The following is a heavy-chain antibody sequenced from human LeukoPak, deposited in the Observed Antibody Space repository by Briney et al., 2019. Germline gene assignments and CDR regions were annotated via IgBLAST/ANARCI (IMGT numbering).Heavy chain of an antibody. Sequence: PSETLSLTCTVSGGSVSSGSHYWSWIRQPPGKGLEWIGYIYYSGSTNYNPSLKSRVTISVDTSKNQFSLKLSSVTAADTAVYYCASPRSYYDSSGYYISWGQGTLVTVSS. CDR1: GGSVSSGSHY. D-gene: IGHD3-22*01. CDR3: ASPRSYYDSSGYYIS. V-gene: IGHV4-61*01. CDR2: IYYSGST. J-gene: IGHJ5*02.